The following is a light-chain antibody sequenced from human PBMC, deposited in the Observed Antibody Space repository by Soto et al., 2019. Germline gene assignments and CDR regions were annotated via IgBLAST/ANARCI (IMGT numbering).Light chain of an antibody. V-gene: IGKV1-5*01. CDR3: QQYDEYPLT. CDR2: DTS. Sequence: DIQMTQSPSTLSASVGDRVTITCRASQNIRSWLAWYQQRPRKVPNLLIWDTSKLQSGVPSRFSGSGSGTEFTLTIASLQRDDFATYWCQQYDEYPLTFGGGTKVELK. J-gene: IGKJ4*01. CDR1: QNIRSW.